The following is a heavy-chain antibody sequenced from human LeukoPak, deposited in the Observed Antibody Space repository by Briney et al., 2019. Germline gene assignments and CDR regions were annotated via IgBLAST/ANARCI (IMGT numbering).Heavy chain of an antibody. J-gene: IGHJ3*02. CDR1: GFTFSSYS. CDR2: ISSSSSYI. Sequence: PGGSLRLSCAASGFTFSSYSMNWVRQAPGKGLEWVSSISSSSSYIYYADSVKGRFTISRDNARNSLSLQMNSLRAEDTAVYYCAREQGTHYYDSNGSYSRSGAFDMRGQGTMVTVSS. V-gene: IGHV3-21*01. CDR3: AREQGTHYYDSNGSYSRSGAFDM. D-gene: IGHD3-22*01.